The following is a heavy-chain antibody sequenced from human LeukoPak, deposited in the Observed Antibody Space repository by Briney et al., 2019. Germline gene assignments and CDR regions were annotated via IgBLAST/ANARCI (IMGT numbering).Heavy chain of an antibody. V-gene: IGHV3-23*01. CDR3: AKDRWVGATISHYFDY. Sequence: GGSLRLSCAASGFTFSSYAMNWARQAPGKGLEWVSAISTRGGTTYYADSVKGRFTISRDDSKNTLYVQMNSLRVEDTAVYYCAKDRWVGATISHYFDYWGQGTLVTVSS. J-gene: IGHJ4*02. D-gene: IGHD1-26*01. CDR1: GFTFSSYA. CDR2: ISTRGGTT.